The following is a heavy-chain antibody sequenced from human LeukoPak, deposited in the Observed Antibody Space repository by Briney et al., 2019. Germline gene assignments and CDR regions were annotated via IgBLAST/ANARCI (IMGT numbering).Heavy chain of an antibody. CDR2: INHSGST. D-gene: IGHD3-10*01. V-gene: IGHV4-34*01. CDR1: GGSFSGYY. CDR3: ARGVRGVKFGWFDP. J-gene: IGHJ5*02. Sequence: PSETLSLTCAVYGGSFSGYYWSWIRQPPGKGLEWIGEINHSGSTNYNPSLKSRVTISVDTSKNQFSLKLSSVTAADTAVYYCARGVRGVKFGWFDPWGQGTLVTVSS.